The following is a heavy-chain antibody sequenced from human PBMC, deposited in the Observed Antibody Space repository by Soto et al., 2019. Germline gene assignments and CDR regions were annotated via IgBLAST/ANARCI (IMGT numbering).Heavy chain of an antibody. CDR1: GFTFDSYW. D-gene: IGHD2-21*01. CDR3: ATSKGAVVISPYFFDY. V-gene: IGHV3-74*01. Sequence: EVRLEESGGGLVQPGGSLRLSCAASGFTFDSYWMYWVRQAPGKGLVWVSHVNSDGSITTYADSVKGRFTISRDNAKNTLSLQMNSLRVEDTAVYYCATSKGAVVISPYFFDYWGQGALVTVSS. CDR2: VNSDGSIT. J-gene: IGHJ4*02.